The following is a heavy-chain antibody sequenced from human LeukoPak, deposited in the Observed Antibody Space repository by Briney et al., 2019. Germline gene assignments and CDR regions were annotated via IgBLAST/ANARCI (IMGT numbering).Heavy chain of an antibody. CDR1: GGSFSGYY. J-gene: IGHJ4*02. V-gene: IGHV4-34*01. Sequence: PSETLSFTCAVYGGSFSGYYWSWIRQPPGKGLEWIGEINHSGSTNYNPSLKSRVTISVDTSKNQFSLKLSSVTAADTAVYYCARARGYSGYGDYWGQGTLVTVSS. CDR3: ARARGYSGYGDY. D-gene: IGHD5-12*01. CDR2: INHSGST.